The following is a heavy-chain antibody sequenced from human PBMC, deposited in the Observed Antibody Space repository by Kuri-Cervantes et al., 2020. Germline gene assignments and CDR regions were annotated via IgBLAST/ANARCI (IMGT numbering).Heavy chain of an antibody. Sequence: GESLKISCAASGFTVSSNYMSWVRQAPGKGLEWVSVIYSGGSTYYPGSVKGRFTISRENAKNSLYLQMNSLRAGDTAVYYCARAHTSSRYYDFWSGYYYGMDVWGQGTTVTVSS. CDR2: IYSGGST. D-gene: IGHD3-3*01. CDR3: ARAHTSSRYYDFWSGYYYGMDV. J-gene: IGHJ6*02. V-gene: IGHV3-66*01. CDR1: GFTVSSNY.